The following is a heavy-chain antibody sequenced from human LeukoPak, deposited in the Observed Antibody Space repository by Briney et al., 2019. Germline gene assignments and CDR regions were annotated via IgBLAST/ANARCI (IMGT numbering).Heavy chain of an antibody. CDR2: ISGSGGSI. CDR3: AKNSGSYDLHY. CDR1: GFTFSNYA. J-gene: IGHJ4*02. D-gene: IGHD1-26*01. V-gene: IGHV3-23*01. Sequence: GGSLRLSCAASGFTFSNYAMSWVRQAPGKGLEWVSAISGSGGSIYYADSVKGRFTISRDNSKNTLYLQMNSLRAEDTAVYYCAKNSGSYDLHYWGQGTLVTVSS.